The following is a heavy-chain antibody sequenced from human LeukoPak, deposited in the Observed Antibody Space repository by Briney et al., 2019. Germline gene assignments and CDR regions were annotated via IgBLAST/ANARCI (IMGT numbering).Heavy chain of an antibody. V-gene: IGHV1-2*02. CDR3: ARDLNSSGYSD. D-gene: IGHD3-22*01. Sequence: ASVKVSCKASGYTFTGSYMHWVRQAPGQGLEWMGWINLNSGGTNYAQKFQGRVTMTRDTSISTAYMELSSLRSEDTAVYYCARDLNSSGYSDWGQGTLVTVSS. CDR2: INLNSGGT. CDR1: GYTFTGSY. J-gene: IGHJ4*02.